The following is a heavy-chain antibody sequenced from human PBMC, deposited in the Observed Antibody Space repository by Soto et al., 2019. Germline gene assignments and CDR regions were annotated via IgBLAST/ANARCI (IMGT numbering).Heavy chain of an antibody. V-gene: IGHV4-28*01. Sequence: QVQLQESGPGLVKPSDTLSLTCAVSGYSISSSNWWGWIRQPPGKGLEWIGYIYYSGSTYYNPSLKSRVTMSVDTSKNQFSLKLSSVTAVDTAVYYCARISRYCSGGSCGWFDPWGQGTLVTVSS. CDR2: IYYSGST. CDR3: ARISRYCSGGSCGWFDP. D-gene: IGHD2-15*01. CDR1: GYSISSSNW. J-gene: IGHJ5*02.